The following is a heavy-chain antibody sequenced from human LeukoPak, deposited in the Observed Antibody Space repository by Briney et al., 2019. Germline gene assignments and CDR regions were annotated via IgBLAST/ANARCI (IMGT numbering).Heavy chain of an antibody. CDR2: MNPNSGNT. J-gene: IGHJ4*02. CDR3: ARGTQIAAAGDY. D-gene: IGHD6-13*01. CDR1: GYTFTSYD. Sequence: ASVKVSCKASGYTFTSYDINWVRQATGQGLEWMGWMNPNSGNTGYAQKFQGRVTITRNTSISTAYMELSSLRSEDTAVYYCARGTQIAAAGDYWGQGTLVTVSS. V-gene: IGHV1-8*03.